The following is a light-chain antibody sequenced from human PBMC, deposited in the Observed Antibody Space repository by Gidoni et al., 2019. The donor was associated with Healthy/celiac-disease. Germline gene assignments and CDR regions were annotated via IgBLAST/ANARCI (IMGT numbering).Light chain of an antibody. CDR2: AAS. Sequence: DIQMTQPPSSLSASVGDRVTITCRASQSISSYVNWYQQKPGKAPKLLIYAASSLQSGVPSRFSGSGSGTDFTLTISSLQPEDFATYYCQQSYSTPFTVXPXTKVDIK. CDR1: QSISSY. CDR3: QQSYSTPFT. V-gene: IGKV1-39*01. J-gene: IGKJ3*01.